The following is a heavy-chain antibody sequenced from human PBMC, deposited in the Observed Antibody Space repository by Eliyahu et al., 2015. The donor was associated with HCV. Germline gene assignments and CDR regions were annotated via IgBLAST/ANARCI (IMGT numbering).Heavy chain of an antibody. CDR2: IKSKTDGGTT. Sequence: EVQLVESGGGLVKPGGSLRLSCXASGFTXXKAWMSWVSQXPGKGVEWIGRIKSKTDGGTTDYAXPVKGRFTISRDDSKSTLYLQMNSLKTEDTAVYYCTTGAPGGFDYYLDVWGQGTTVTVSS. CDR1: GFTXXKAW. V-gene: IGHV3-15*01. CDR3: TTGAPGGFDYYLDV. J-gene: IGHJ6*03. D-gene: IGHD3-10*01.